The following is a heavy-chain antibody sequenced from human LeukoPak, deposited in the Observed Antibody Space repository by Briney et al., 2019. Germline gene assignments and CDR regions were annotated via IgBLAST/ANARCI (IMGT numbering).Heavy chain of an antibody. V-gene: IGHV4-59*11. J-gene: IGHJ4*02. CDR1: GGSISSHY. D-gene: IGHD2-8*01. Sequence: PSETLSLTCTVSGGSISSHYWSWIRQPPGKTLEWIGYIYYSGSTNYNPSLRSRVTISVDSSKNQFSLKLSSVTAADTAVYYCSRENGAFSPFGYWGQGTLVTVLS. CDR3: SRENGAFSPFGY. CDR2: IYYSGST.